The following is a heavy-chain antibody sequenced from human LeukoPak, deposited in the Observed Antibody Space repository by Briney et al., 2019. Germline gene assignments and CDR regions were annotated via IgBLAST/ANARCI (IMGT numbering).Heavy chain of an antibody. CDR3: ARGPVNYDFWSGYASGYFDY. Sequence: PSGTLSLTCAVYGGSFSGYYWSWIRQPPGKGLEWIGEINHSGSTNYNPSLKSRVTISVDTSKNQFSLKLSSVTAADTAVYYCARGPVNYDFWSGYASGYFDYWGQGTLVTISS. CDR2: INHSGST. D-gene: IGHD3-3*01. V-gene: IGHV4-34*01. J-gene: IGHJ4*02. CDR1: GGSFSGYY.